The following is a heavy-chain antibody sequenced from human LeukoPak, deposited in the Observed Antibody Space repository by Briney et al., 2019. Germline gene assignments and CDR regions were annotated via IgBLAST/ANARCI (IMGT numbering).Heavy chain of an antibody. J-gene: IGHJ6*04. V-gene: IGHV4-31*03. CDR2: IYYSGST. Sequence: SQTLSLTCTVSGGSISSGGYYWSWLRQHPGKGLEWIGYIYYSGSTYYNPSLKSRVTISVDTSKNQFSLKLSSVTAADTAVYYCARVPRANPVSFVDVWGKGTTVTVSS. CDR1: GGSISSGGYY. CDR3: ARVPRANPVSFVDV. D-gene: IGHD3-22*01.